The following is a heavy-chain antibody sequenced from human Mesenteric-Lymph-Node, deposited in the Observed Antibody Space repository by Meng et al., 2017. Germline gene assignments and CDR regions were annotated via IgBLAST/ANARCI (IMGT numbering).Heavy chain of an antibody. CDR1: GFTFSSYA. D-gene: IGHD6-19*01. J-gene: IGHJ4*02. V-gene: IGHV3-30*01. CDR3: ARLHSSGWY. Sequence: GESLKISCAASGFTFSSYAMHWVRQAPGKGLEWVAVISYDGSNKYYADSVKGRFTISRDNSKNTLYLQMNSLRAEDTAVYYCARLHSSGWYWGQGTLVTVSS. CDR2: ISYDGSNK.